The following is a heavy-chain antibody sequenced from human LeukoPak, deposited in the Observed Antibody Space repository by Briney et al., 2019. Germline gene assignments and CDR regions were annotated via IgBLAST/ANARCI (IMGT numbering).Heavy chain of an antibody. CDR2: ISGGGGST. D-gene: IGHD3-10*01. CDR3: ARGSLRGFGELLNP. Sequence: GGSLRLSCAASGFIFSNYAMSWVRQAPGKGLEWVSAISGGGGSTYYADSVKGRFTISRDNAKNSLYLQMNSLRAEDTAVYYCARGSLRGFGELLNPWGQGTLVTVSS. CDR1: GFIFSNYA. J-gene: IGHJ4*02. V-gene: IGHV3-23*01.